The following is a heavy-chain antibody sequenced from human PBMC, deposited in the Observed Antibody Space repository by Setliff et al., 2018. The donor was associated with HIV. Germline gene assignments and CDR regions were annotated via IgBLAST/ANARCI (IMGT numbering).Heavy chain of an antibody. Sequence: VKVSCKVSGFTFTDHFIHWVRQAPGKGLEWMGLIDPEDEKTIYAEKFQGRVTITADTSTNLVYMDLSGLRSEDTAIYYCAALAAAHPLDYWGQGTLVTV. CDR2: IDPEDEKT. D-gene: IGHD6-13*01. V-gene: IGHV1-69-2*01. CDR3: AALAAAHPLDY. CDR1: GFTFTDHF. J-gene: IGHJ4*01.